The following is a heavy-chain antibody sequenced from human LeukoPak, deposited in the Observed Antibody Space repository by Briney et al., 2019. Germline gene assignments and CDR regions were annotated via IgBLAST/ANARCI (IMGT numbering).Heavy chain of an antibody. Sequence: GGPLRLSCAASGFSFSSYGLHWVRQAPGKGLEWVAVIYFDTKNIHYADSVKGRFTVSRDDSKNTLYLQMNSLRAEDTAVYYCARESCLNAVCYTGEGAFDIWGQGTMVTVSS. CDR2: IYFDTKNI. V-gene: IGHV3-33*01. CDR1: GFSFSSYG. CDR3: ARESCLNAVCYTGEGAFDI. J-gene: IGHJ3*02. D-gene: IGHD2-8*01.